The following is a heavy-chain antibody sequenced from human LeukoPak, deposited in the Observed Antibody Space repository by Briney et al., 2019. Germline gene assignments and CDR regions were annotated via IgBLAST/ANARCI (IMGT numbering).Heavy chain of an antibody. D-gene: IGHD6-13*01. V-gene: IGHV3-49*04. CDR1: GFTFGDYA. CDR3: TREGAAAAYGMDV. CDR2: IRRRAFGETA. Sequence: GGSLRLSCTASGFTFGDYAVSWVRRAPGRGLEWVGLIRRRAFGETADYAASVKGRFTISRDDSKSIAYLQMNSLKTEDTAVYYCTREGAAAAYGMDVWGQGTTVTVYS. J-gene: IGHJ6*02.